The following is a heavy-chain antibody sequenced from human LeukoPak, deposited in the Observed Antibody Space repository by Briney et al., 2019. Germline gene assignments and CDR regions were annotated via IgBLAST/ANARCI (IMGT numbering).Heavy chain of an antibody. CDR3: ARVRVGAIPIPYYYGMDV. V-gene: IGHV1-18*01. CDR2: ISAYNGNT. D-gene: IGHD1-26*01. Sequence: ASVKVSCKASGYTFTSYGISWVRQAPGQGLEWMGWISAYNGNTNYAQKLQGRVTMTTDTSTSTVYMELSSLRSGDTAVYYCARVRVGAIPIPYYYGMDVWGQGTTVTVSS. J-gene: IGHJ6*02. CDR1: GYTFTSYG.